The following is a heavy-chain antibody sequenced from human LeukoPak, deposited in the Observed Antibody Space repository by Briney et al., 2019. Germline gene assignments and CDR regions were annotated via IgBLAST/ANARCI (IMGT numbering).Heavy chain of an antibody. J-gene: IGHJ6*02. CDR2: ISGSGGST. Sequence: PGGSLRLSCAASGFTFSSYAMSWARQAPGKGLEWVSAISGSGGSTYYADSVKGRFTISRDNSKNTLYLQMNSLRAEDTAVYYCARDLRECSGGSCLIYYYYGMDVWGQGTTVTVSS. V-gene: IGHV3-23*01. CDR3: ARDLRECSGGSCLIYYYYGMDV. D-gene: IGHD2-15*01. CDR1: GFTFSSYA.